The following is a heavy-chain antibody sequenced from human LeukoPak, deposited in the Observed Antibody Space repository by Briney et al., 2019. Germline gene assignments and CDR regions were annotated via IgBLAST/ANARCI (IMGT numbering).Heavy chain of an antibody. V-gene: IGHV1-8*01. CDR1: GYTFTSYD. Sequence: ASVKVSCKASGYTFTSYDINWARQATGQGLEWMGWMNPNSGNTGYAQKFQGRVTMTRNTSISTAYMELSSLRSEDTAVYYCARHYQGYYYYGLDVWGQGTTVTVSS. D-gene: IGHD2-2*01. J-gene: IGHJ6*02. CDR3: ARHYQGYYYYGLDV. CDR2: MNPNSGNT.